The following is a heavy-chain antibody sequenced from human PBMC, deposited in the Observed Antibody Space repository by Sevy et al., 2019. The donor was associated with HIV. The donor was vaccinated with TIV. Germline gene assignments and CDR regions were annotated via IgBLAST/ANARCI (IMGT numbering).Heavy chain of an antibody. Sequence: GESLKISCAASGFTFSSYGMHWVRQAPGKGLEWVAVIWYDGSNKYYADSVKGRFTISRDNSKNTLYLQMNSLRAEDTAVYYCAKATLTYSSSWYFDYWGQGTLVTVSS. CDR3: AKATLTYSSSWYFDY. CDR1: GFTFSSYG. V-gene: IGHV3-33*06. J-gene: IGHJ4*02. D-gene: IGHD6-13*01. CDR2: IWYDGSNK.